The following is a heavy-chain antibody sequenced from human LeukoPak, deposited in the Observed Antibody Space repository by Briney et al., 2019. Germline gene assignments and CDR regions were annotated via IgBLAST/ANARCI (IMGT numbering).Heavy chain of an antibody. CDR2: MHPNSGGT. CDR3: ARHTTIFGVAIIDI. V-gene: IGHV1-2*02. J-gene: IGHJ3*02. D-gene: IGHD3-3*01. CDR1: GYTFPDYY. Sequence: ASVKVPCKASGYTFPDYYMHWLRQAPGQGLEWVGWMHPNSGGTNYAQKFQGRVTMTRDTSISTAYMDLSSLRSDDTAVYYCARHTTIFGVAIIDIWGQGTMVTVSS.